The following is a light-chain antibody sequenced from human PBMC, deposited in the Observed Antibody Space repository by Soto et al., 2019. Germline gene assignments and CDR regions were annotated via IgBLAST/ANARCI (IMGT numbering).Light chain of an antibody. CDR2: AVN. CDR3: TSYRRSPLYV. J-gene: IGLJ1*01. Sequence: QSALTKHAAVSGSLGQSITGASSGVRTDGGDSTYVSWYQQHPGKAPRLISSAVNNRPSGVSPPFSGPKSGNTASLTISALPAEAEAHYFCTSYRRSPLYVFGNGTKVTVL. CDR1: RTDGGDSTY. V-gene: IGLV2-14*03.